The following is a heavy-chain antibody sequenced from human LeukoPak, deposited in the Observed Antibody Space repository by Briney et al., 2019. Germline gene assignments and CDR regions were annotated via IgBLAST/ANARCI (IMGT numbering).Heavy chain of an antibody. V-gene: IGHV1-2*02. CDR2: INPNSGGT. D-gene: IGHD2-15*01. Sequence: ALVKVSCKASGYTFTSYGISWVRQAPGQGLEWMGWINPNSGGTNYAQKFQGRVTMTRDTSISTAYMELSRLRSDDTAVYYCARDGEAATVTYSFDYWGQGTLVTVSS. J-gene: IGHJ4*02. CDR3: ARDGEAATVTYSFDY. CDR1: GYTFTSYG.